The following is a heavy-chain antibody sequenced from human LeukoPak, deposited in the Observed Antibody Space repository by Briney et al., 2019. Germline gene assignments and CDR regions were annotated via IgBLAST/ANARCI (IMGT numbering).Heavy chain of an antibody. V-gene: IGHV3-53*01. Sequence: SGGSLRLSCAASGFTVSSNYMSWVRQAPGKGLEWVSVIYSGGSTYYADSVKGRFTISRDNSKNTLYLQMNSLRAEDTAVYYCARALPSHYDFWSGYNYYYYGMDVWGQGTTVTVSS. D-gene: IGHD3-3*01. CDR3: ARALPSHYDFWSGYNYYYYGMDV. J-gene: IGHJ6*02. CDR1: GFTVSSNY. CDR2: IYSGGST.